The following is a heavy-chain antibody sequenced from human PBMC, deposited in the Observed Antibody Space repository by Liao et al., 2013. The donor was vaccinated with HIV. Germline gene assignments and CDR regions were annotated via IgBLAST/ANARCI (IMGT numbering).Heavy chain of an antibody. D-gene: IGHD2-15*01. CDR1: SGSISSNTYY. CDR2: IYYTGST. CDR3: ARERRYCSGGSCYFDY. Sequence: QLQLQESGPGLVRPSETLSLTCIVSSGSISSNTYYWGWIRQPPGKGLEWIGNIYYTGSTYYNPSLKSRVTISIDTSKNQFSLNLSSVTAADTAVYYCARERRYCSGGSCYFDYWGQGTLVTVSS. V-gene: IGHV4-39*07. J-gene: IGHJ4*02.